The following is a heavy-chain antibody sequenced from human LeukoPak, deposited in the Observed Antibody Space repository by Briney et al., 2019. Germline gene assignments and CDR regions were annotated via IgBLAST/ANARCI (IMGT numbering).Heavy chain of an antibody. J-gene: IGHJ2*01. CDR2: ISSSGSTI. Sequence: PGGSLRLSCAASGFTFSSYEMNWVRQAPGKGLEWVSYISSSGSTIHYADSVKGRFTISRDNAKNSLYLQMNSLRAGDTALYYCAKDRRHTVSGGYFDLWGRGTLVIVSS. CDR1: GFTFSSYE. V-gene: IGHV3-48*03. CDR3: AKDRRHTVSGGYFDL. D-gene: IGHD3-10*01.